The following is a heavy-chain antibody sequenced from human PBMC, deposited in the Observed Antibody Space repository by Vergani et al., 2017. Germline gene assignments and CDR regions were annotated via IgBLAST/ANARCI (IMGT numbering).Heavy chain of an antibody. V-gene: IGHV3-7*01. CDR3: ARDGRFLEWLLPSPDAFDI. Sequence: EVQLVESGGGLVQPGGSLRLSCAASGFTFSSYWMSWVRQAPGKGLEWVANIKQDGSEKYYVDSVKGRFTISRDNAKNSLYLQMNSLRAEDTAVYYCARDGRFLEWLLPSPDAFDIWGQGTMVTVSS. D-gene: IGHD3-3*01. CDR2: IKQDGSEK. J-gene: IGHJ3*02. CDR1: GFTFSSYW.